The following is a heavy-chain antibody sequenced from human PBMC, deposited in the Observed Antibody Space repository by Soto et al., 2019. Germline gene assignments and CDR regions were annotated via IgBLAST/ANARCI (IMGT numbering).Heavy chain of an antibody. V-gene: IGHV4-59*11. J-gene: IGHJ4*02. CDR1: GGSISSHY. Sequence: QVQLQESGPGLVRPSETLSLTCTVSGGSISSHYWGWVRQPPGKGLEWIGYLYYTGSTNYNASLKSQVTMSLDTSKNQFSLMLTSVTAADTAVYYCARVGATVTSQALGFDHWGQGILVTVSS. CDR3: ARVGATVTSQALGFDH. D-gene: IGHD4-17*01. CDR2: LYYTGST.